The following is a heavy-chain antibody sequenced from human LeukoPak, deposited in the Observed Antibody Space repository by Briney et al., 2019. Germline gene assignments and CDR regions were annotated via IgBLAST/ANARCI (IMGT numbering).Heavy chain of an antibody. CDR3: AKDQEDRGYPSSFDF. J-gene: IGHJ4*02. V-gene: IGHV3-23*01. Sequence: GGSLRLSCAASGFSFSDFTMNWVRQAPGKGLEWVSGIRANSNMRFYLESVRGRFTISRDNSKNTLFLQMDSLRVDDTAVYFCAKDQEDRGYPSSFDFWGQGTLVTVSS. D-gene: IGHD2-15*01. CDR1: GFSFSDFT. CDR2: IRANSNMR.